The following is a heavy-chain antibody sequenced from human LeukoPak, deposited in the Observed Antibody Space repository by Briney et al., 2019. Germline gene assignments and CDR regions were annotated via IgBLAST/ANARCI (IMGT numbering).Heavy chain of an antibody. Sequence: GGSLRLSCAASGFTFSSYAMSWVRQAPGKGLEWVSSISGSDDSTYYADSVKGRFTISRDNSKNTLYLQMDSLRAEDTAVYYCAKDAYYDFWSGYSEMNDAFDIWGQGTMVTVSS. V-gene: IGHV3-23*01. CDR1: GFTFSSYA. J-gene: IGHJ3*02. D-gene: IGHD3-3*01. CDR3: AKDAYYDFWSGYSEMNDAFDI. CDR2: ISGSDDST.